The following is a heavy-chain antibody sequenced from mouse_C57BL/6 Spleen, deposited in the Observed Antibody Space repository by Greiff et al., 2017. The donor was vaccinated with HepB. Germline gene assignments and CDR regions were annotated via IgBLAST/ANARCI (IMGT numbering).Heavy chain of an antibody. D-gene: IGHD1-1*01. Sequence: QVQLQQPGAELVMPGASVKLSCKASGYTFTGYWMHWVKQRPGQGLEWIGEIDPSDSYTNYNQKFKGKSTLTVDKSSSTAYMQLSSLTSEDSAVYYCARSVVAPDYWGQGTTLTVSS. CDR3: ARSVVAPDY. CDR1: GYTFTGYW. J-gene: IGHJ2*01. V-gene: IGHV1-69*01. CDR2: IDPSDSYT.